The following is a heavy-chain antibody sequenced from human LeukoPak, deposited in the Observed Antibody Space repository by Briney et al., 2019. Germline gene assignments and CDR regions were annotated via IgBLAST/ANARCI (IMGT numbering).Heavy chain of an antibody. D-gene: IGHD6-13*01. Sequence: SVKVSCKASGGTFSSYAISWVRQAPGQGLEWMGGIIPIFGTANYAQKFQGRVTVTADESTSTAYMELSSLRSEDTAVYFCASAPRYSSSWPNNWFDPWGQGTLVTVSS. V-gene: IGHV1-69*13. CDR3: ASAPRYSSSWPNNWFDP. J-gene: IGHJ5*02. CDR2: IIPIFGTA. CDR1: GGTFSSYA.